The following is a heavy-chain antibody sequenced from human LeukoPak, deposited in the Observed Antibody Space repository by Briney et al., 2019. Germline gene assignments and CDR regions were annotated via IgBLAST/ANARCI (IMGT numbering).Heavy chain of an antibody. J-gene: IGHJ4*02. V-gene: IGHV3-66*02. CDR2: IYSGGST. D-gene: IGHD3-3*01. Sequence: GGSLRLSCAASGFTVSTNYMSWVCQAPGSGLEWVSLIYSGGSTYYADSVKGRFTISRDNSKNTLYLQMNSLRAEDTAVYYCARLRFLEWAHFDYWGQGTLVTVSS. CDR3: ARLRFLEWAHFDY. CDR1: GFTVSTNY.